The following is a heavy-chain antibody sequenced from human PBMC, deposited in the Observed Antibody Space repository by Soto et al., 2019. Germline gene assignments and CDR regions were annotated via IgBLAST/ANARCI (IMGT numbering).Heavy chain of an antibody. Sequence: ASVKVSCKASGYTFTDYYMHWVRQAPGQGLEWMGWINTNTGGGNYAQKFQGRVTLTRDTSISTAYLELSSLRSDDTAVYYCARGGRILITHSDHWVPGTLVTVSS. V-gene: IGHV1-2*02. D-gene: IGHD2-8*01. J-gene: IGHJ5*02. CDR3: ARGGRILITHSDH. CDR2: INTNTGGG. CDR1: GYTFTDYY.